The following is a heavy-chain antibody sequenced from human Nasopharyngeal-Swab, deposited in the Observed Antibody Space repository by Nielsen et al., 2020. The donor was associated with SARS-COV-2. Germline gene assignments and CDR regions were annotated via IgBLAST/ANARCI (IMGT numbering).Heavy chain of an antibody. CDR1: GYTFTNYA. V-gene: IGHV7-4-1*02. CDR3: AREGDASVPGTLFDY. CDR2: INTNTGNP. J-gene: IGHJ4*02. Sequence: ASVKVSCKASGYTFTNYALNWVRQAPGQGLEWMGWINTNTGNPTYAQGLQGRFVFSLDTSVSTAYLQISGLKSEDTAVYRCAREGDASVPGTLFDYWGQGTQVTVSS. D-gene: IGHD6-19*01.